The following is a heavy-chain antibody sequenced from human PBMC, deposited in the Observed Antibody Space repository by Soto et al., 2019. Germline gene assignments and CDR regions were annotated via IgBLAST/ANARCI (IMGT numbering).Heavy chain of an antibody. CDR1: GGSFTSNNW. CDR2: IYRTGST. Sequence: SETLSLTCAVSGGSFTSNNWWTWVRQPPGQGLGWIGEIYRTGSTNYNPSLKGRVTISLDKSENQFSLKVTSLTAADTAVYYCASRDPGTSVDYWGQGTLVTVSS. D-gene: IGHD1-7*01. J-gene: IGHJ4*02. V-gene: IGHV4-4*02. CDR3: ASRDPGTSVDY.